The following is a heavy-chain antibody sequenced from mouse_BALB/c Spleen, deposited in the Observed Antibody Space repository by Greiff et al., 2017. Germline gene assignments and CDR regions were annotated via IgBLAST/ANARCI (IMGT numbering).Heavy chain of an antibody. CDR3: ARVYYAMDY. V-gene: IGHV1S56*01. CDR2: ICPGNVNT. CDR1: GYTFTSYY. Sequence: QVQLQQSGPELVKPGASVRISCKASGYTFTSYYIHWVKQRPGQGLEWIGWICPGNVNTKYNEKFKGKATLTADKSSSTAYMQLSSLTSEDSAVYFCARVYYAMDYWGQGTSVTVSS. J-gene: IGHJ4*01.